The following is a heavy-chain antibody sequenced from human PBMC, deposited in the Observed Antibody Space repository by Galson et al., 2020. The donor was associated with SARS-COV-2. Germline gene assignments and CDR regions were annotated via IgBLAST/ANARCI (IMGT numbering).Heavy chain of an antibody. CDR1: GGSFSGYY. CDR2: INHSGST. J-gene: IGHJ4*02. CDR3: ARGWARMTPLLY. Sequence: SETLSLTCAVYGGSFSGYYWSWISQPPGKGLEWIGEINHSGSTNYNPSPKSRVTISVDTSKNQFSLKLSSVTAADTAVYYCARGWARMTPLLYWGQGTLVTVSS. V-gene: IGHV4-34*01. D-gene: IGHD1-26*01.